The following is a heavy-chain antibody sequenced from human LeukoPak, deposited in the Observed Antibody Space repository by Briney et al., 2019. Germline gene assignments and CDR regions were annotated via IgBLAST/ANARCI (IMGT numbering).Heavy chain of an antibody. CDR3: TRASGSDWFDS. D-gene: IGHD6-19*01. CDR1: GGSISSYY. CDR2: TYYRSKWYN. J-gene: IGHJ5*01. Sequence: PSETLSLTCTVSGGSISSYYWSWIRQSPSRGLEWLGRTYYRSKWYNDYAVSVKSRITINPDTSKNQFSLQLNSVPPEHTAVYYCTRASGSDWFDSWGQETLVTVSS. V-gene: IGHV6-1*01.